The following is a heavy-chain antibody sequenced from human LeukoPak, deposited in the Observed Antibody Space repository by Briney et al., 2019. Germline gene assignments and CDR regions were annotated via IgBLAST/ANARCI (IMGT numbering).Heavy chain of an antibody. J-gene: IGHJ4*02. V-gene: IGHV3-53*01. Sequence: PGGSLRLSCAASGFTVSTNYMTWIRQAPGKGLEWVSVMYTLGNTNYADSVRGRFTISRDNSKNTLYLQMNSLRAEDTAVYYCATVSRLGELSVLYFDYWGQGTLVTVSS. D-gene: IGHD3-16*02. CDR3: ATVSRLGELSVLYFDY. CDR2: MYTLGNT. CDR1: GFTVSTNY.